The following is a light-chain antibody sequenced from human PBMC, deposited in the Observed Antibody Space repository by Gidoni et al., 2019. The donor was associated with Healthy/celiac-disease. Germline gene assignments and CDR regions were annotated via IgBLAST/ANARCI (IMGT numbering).Light chain of an antibody. CDR3: SSYTSSSNV. V-gene: IGLV2-14*01. Sequence: QSALTQPASVSGSPGQSITSSCTGTSSDVGGYSYVSWYQQHPGKAPKLMIYEVSNRPSGVSNRFSGSKSGNTASLTISGLQAEDEADYYCSSYTSSSNVFGTGTKVTVL. CDR2: EVS. J-gene: IGLJ1*01. CDR1: SSDVGGYSY.